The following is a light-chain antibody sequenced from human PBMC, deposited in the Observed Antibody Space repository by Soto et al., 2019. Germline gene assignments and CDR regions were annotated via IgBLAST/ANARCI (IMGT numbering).Light chain of an antibody. CDR2: GAS. J-gene: IGKJ4*01. V-gene: IGKV3-20*01. CDR1: QSLGSTF. CDR3: HQYGTLPLS. Sequence: EILLTQSPGTLSLSPGDRATLSCRASQSLGSTFLAWYQQKSGQSPRLLIYGASDRATDIPDRFSGSGSGADFTLTIGRLEPEDFAVYFCHQYGTLPLSFGGGTKVEIK.